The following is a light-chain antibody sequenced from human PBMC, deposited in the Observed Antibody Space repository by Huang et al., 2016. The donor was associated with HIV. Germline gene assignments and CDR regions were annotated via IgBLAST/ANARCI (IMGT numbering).Light chain of an antibody. J-gene: IGKJ1*01. Sequence: EIVMTQSPATPSVSPGERATLSCRASQSVSSNLAWYQQKPGQAPRLLIYGASTRATGIPSRFSGSVSGTEFTLTISSLQSEDCAVYYCQQYNNWPRTFGQGTKVEIK. CDR3: QQYNNWPRT. V-gene: IGKV3-15*01. CDR1: QSVSSN. CDR2: GAS.